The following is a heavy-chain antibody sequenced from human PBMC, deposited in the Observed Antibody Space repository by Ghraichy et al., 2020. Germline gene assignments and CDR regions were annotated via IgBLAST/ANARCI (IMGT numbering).Heavy chain of an antibody. D-gene: IGHD3-10*01. Sequence: SETLSLTCTVSGGSISSSSYYWGWIRQPPGKGLEWIGSIYYSGSTYYNPSLKSRVTISVDTSKNQFSLKLSSVTAADTAVYYCARYRYYGSWSYYDYWGQGTLVTVSS. CDR2: IYYSGST. V-gene: IGHV4-39*01. J-gene: IGHJ4*02. CDR1: GGSISSSSYY. CDR3: ARYRYYGSWSYYDY.